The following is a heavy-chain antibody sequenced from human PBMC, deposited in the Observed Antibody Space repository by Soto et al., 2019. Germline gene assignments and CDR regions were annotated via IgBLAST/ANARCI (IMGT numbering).Heavy chain of an antibody. Sequence: EVQVVESGGGLVQPGGSLRLSCAAPGLAFNNYWMFWVSQAPGKGLVWVSDINGDGRSTGYADSVKGRFSISRDNAKNTLYLQMNGLRAEDTAVYYCARGGVNAGFDVWGQGTTVTVSS. CDR3: ARGGVNAGFDV. CDR1: GLAFNNYW. CDR2: INGDGRST. V-gene: IGHV3-74*01. J-gene: IGHJ6*02.